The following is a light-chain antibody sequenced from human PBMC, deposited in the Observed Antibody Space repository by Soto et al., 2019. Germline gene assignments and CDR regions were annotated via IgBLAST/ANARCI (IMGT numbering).Light chain of an antibody. Sequence: DIQMTQSPSTLSASVGDRVTITCRASQSISSWLAWYQQKPGKAPKLLIYDAYSLESGTPSRFSGRRSGTEFTLTIASVQPEDFATYYCQQYDRYTPLTFGGGTKVEI. J-gene: IGKJ4*01. CDR3: QQYDRYTPLT. V-gene: IGKV1-5*01. CDR2: DAY. CDR1: QSISSW.